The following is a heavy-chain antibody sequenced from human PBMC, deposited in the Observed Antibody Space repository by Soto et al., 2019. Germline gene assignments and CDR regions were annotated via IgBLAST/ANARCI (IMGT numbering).Heavy chain of an antibody. CDR2: INPSGGST. CDR1: GYTFTTYY. D-gene: IGHD3-10*02. J-gene: IGHJ4*02. V-gene: IGHV1-46*01. Sequence: HVQLVQSGAEVKKPGASVKVSCKASGYTFTTYYMHWVRQAPGQGLEWMGIINPSGGSTSYAQKFQGRVTMTRDTSTSTVYMELSSLSSEDTAVYYCARGLRAATTFGYCGQGTLVTVSS. CDR3: ARGLRAATTFGY.